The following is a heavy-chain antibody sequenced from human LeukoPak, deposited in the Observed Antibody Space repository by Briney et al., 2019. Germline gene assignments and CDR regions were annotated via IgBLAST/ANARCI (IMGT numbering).Heavy chain of an antibody. CDR3: AVGRPRNATRLDDVYDF. V-gene: IGHV4-34*01. Sequence: SETLSLTCAVYGGSFSGYYWSWIRQPPGKGLEWIGEINHSGSTNYNPSLKSRVTISVDTSKNQFSLKLSSVTAADTAVYYCAVGRPRNATRLDDVYDFWGQGTMVTVSS. CDR1: GGSFSGYY. J-gene: IGHJ3*01. CDR2: INHSGST. D-gene: IGHD1-1*01.